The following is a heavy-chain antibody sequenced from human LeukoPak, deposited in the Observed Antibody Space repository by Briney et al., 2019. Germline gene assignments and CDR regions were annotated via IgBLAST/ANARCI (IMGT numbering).Heavy chain of an antibody. D-gene: IGHD5-18*01. V-gene: IGHV5-51*01. CDR2: IYPGDSDT. CDR1: GYSFTSYW. Sequence: GESLRISCKGSGYSFTSYWIGWVRQMPGKGLEWMGIIYPGDSDTRYSPSFQGQVTISADKSISTAYLQWSSLKASDTAMYYCARHPLDTAMVTTPNFDYWGQGTLVTVSS. J-gene: IGHJ4*02. CDR3: ARHPLDTAMVTTPNFDY.